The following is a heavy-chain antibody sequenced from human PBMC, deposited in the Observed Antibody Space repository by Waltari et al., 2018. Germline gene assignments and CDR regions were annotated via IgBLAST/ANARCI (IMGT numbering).Heavy chain of an antibody. J-gene: IGHJ4*02. CDR3: ASTGGDFWSGYYYY. Sequence: QVQLQESGPGLVKPSETLSLTCTVSGGSISSYYWSWIRQPAGKGLEWIGRIYTSGSTKYNPSIKSRVTMSVDTSKNQFSLKLSSVTAADTAVYYGASTGGDFWSGYYYYWGQGTLVTVSS. CDR2: IYTSGST. CDR1: GGSISSYY. V-gene: IGHV4-4*07. D-gene: IGHD3-3*01.